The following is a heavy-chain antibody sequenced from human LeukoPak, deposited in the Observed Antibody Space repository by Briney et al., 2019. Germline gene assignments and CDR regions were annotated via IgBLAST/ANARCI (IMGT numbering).Heavy chain of an antibody. Sequence: PSETLSLTCTVSGGSISSSSYYWGWIRQPPGKGLEWIGNIYYSGSTYYNPSLKSRVTISVDTSKNQFSLKLSSVTAADTAVYYCARGRTYYDILTGYYSYYYYMDVWGKGTTVIVSS. D-gene: IGHD3-9*01. V-gene: IGHV4-39*07. J-gene: IGHJ6*03. CDR1: GGSISSSSYY. CDR2: IYYSGST. CDR3: ARGRTYYDILTGYYSYYYYMDV.